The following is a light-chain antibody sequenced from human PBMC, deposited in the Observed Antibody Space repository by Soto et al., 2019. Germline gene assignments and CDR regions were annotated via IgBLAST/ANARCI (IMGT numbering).Light chain of an antibody. CDR1: SSDVGGYNY. J-gene: IGLJ2*01. CDR3: SSYTSSSTFVV. CDR2: DVS. V-gene: IGLV2-14*01. Sequence: QSALTQPASVSGSPGQSPTISCTGTSSDVGGYNYVSWYQQHPGKAPKLMIYDVSNRPSGVSTRFSGSKSGNTASLTISGLQAEDEADYYCSSYTSSSTFVVFGGGTKLTVL.